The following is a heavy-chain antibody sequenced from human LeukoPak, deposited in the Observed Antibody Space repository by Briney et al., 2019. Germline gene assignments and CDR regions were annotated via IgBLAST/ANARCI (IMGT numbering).Heavy chain of an antibody. D-gene: IGHD3-22*01. CDR1: GFTFSSYS. V-gene: IGHV3-21*01. CDR3: ARDVGSSGYYYPFDY. CDR2: ISSSSSYI. J-gene: IGHJ4*02. Sequence: GGSLRLSCAASGFTFSSYSMNWVRQAPGKGLEWVSSISSSSSYIYYADSVKGRFTISRDNAKNSLYLQMNSQRAEDTAVYYCARDVGSSGYYYPFDYWGQGTLVTVSS.